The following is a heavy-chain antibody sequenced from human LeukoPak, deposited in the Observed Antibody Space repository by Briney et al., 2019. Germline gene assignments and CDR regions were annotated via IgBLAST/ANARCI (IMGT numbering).Heavy chain of an antibody. Sequence: PSETLSLTCTVSGGSISSGDYYWSWIRQPPGKGLEWIGYIYYSGSTYYNPSLKSRVTISVDTSKNQFSLKLSSVTVADTAVYYCARDRGFGESLYYYYGMDVWGQGTTVTVSS. J-gene: IGHJ6*02. D-gene: IGHD3-10*01. CDR2: IYYSGST. V-gene: IGHV4-30-4*01. CDR3: ARDRGFGESLYYYYGMDV. CDR1: GGSISSGDYY.